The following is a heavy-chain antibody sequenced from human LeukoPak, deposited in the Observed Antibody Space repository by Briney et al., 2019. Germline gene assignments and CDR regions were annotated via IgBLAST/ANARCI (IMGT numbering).Heavy chain of an antibody. D-gene: IGHD5-12*01. Sequence: GGSLRLSCAASGCTFSDYYMSWIRQAPGKGLEWVSYISSSSSYTNYADSVKGRFTISRDNARNSLYLQMNSLRAEDTAVYYCANIGYSGYDWDYWGQGTLVTVSS. V-gene: IGHV3-11*03. CDR1: GCTFSDYY. CDR3: ANIGYSGYDWDY. J-gene: IGHJ4*02. CDR2: ISSSSSYT.